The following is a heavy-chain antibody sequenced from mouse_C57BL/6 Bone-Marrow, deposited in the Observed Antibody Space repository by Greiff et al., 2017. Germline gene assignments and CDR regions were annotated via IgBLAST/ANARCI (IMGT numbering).Heavy chain of an antibody. CDR1: GYTFTSYG. CDR2: IYPRSGNT. J-gene: IGHJ4*01. CDR3: ARSSYYGSSRYYAMDY. V-gene: IGHV1-81*01. Sequence: QVQLQQSGAELARPGASVKLSCKASGYTFTSYGISWVKQRTGQGLEWIGEIYPRSGNTYYNEKFKGKATLTADKSSRTAYMELRSLTSEDSAVYFCARSSYYGSSRYYAMDYWGQGTSVTVSS. D-gene: IGHD1-1*01.